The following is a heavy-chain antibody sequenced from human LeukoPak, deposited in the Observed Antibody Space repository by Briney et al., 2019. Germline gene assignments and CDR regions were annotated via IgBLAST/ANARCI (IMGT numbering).Heavy chain of an antibody. Sequence: GGSLRLSCAASGFTFSSYSMNWVRQAPGKGLEWVSSISSSSSYIYYADSVKGRFTIPRDNAKNSLYLQMNSLRAEDTAVYYCARDTYCGGDCYSNYFDYWGQGTLVTVSS. V-gene: IGHV3-21*01. CDR2: ISSSSSYI. D-gene: IGHD2-21*02. CDR1: GFTFSSYS. CDR3: ARDTYCGGDCYSNYFDY. J-gene: IGHJ4*02.